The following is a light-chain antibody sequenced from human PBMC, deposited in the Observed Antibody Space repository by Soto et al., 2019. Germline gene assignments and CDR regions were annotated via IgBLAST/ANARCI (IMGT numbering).Light chain of an antibody. Sequence: QSALTQPASVSGSPGQSITISCTGTSSDVGGYNLVSWYQQHPGKAPKLMIYEGSKRPSGVSNRFSGCKSGNTASLTTSGLQADDEGDYYYCTYAGSSTFVVFGGGTKVTVL. CDR2: EGS. J-gene: IGLJ2*01. CDR1: SSDVGGYNL. CDR3: CTYAGSSTFVV. V-gene: IGLV2-23*03.